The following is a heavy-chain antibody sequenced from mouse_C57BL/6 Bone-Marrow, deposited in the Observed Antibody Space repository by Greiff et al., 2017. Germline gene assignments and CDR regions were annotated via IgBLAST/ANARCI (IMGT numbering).Heavy chain of an antibody. CDR1: GYTFTDYY. Sequence: EVQLQQSGPVLVKPGASVKMSCKASGYTFTDYYMNWVKQSHGKSLEWIGVINPYNGGTSYNQKFKGKATLTVDKSSRSAYMALNSLTAEDSAVYYCARGELRRAMDYWGQGTSVTVSS. D-gene: IGHD2-12*01. CDR2: INPYNGGT. J-gene: IGHJ4*01. CDR3: ARGELRRAMDY. V-gene: IGHV1-19*01.